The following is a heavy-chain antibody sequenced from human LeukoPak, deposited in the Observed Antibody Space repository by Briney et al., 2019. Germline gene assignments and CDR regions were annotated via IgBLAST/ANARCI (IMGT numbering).Heavy chain of an antibody. V-gene: IGHV4-34*01. J-gene: IGHJ4*02. CDR2: INHSGST. D-gene: IGHD5-12*01. CDR3: ARGPRRGYPPGGTFDY. CDR1: GGSFSGYY. Sequence: PSETLSLTCAVYGGSFSGYYWSWIRQPPGKGLEWIGEINHSGSTNYNPSLKSRVTISVDTSKNRFSLKLSSVTAADTAVYYCARGPRRGYPPGGTFDYWGQGTLVTVAS.